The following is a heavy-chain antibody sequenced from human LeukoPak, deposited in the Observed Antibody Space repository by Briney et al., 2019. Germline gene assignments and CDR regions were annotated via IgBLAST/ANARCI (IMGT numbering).Heavy chain of an antibody. CDR3: ARDPRDGYNCPFDY. D-gene: IGHD5-24*01. CDR1: GYTFTDYF. J-gene: IGHJ4*02. V-gene: IGHV1-2*02. Sequence: ASVKVSCEASGYTFTDYFIHWVRQAPGQGREWMGWIDPNSGDTNSAQKFRGRVTMTRDTSISTAYMELSSLTSDDTAVYFCARDPRDGYNCPFDYWGQGTLVTVSS. CDR2: IDPNSGDT.